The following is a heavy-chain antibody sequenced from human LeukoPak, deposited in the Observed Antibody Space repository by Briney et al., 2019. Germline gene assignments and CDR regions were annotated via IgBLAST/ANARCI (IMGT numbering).Heavy chain of an antibody. J-gene: IGHJ3*02. D-gene: IGHD6-19*01. Sequence: GGSLRLSCAASGFTFSSYWMSWVRQAPGKGLEWVANIKQDGSEKYYVDSVKGRFTISRDNAKNSLYLQMNSWRAEDTAVYYCATSQTTSGRYGNAFDIWGQGTVVTVST. CDR3: ATSQTTSGRYGNAFDI. V-gene: IGHV3-7*01. CDR2: IKQDGSEK. CDR1: GFTFSSYW.